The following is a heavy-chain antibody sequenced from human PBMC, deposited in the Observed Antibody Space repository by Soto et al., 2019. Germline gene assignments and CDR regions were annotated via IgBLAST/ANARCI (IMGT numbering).Heavy chain of an antibody. Sequence: GGSLRVSCTASGFPFSGCIMHWVRQAPGKGLEWVAVISNDGKNQNYADSVKVRITIYRDNSLRTLYLHLSSLRPDDTAVYYCPXGRDHYTHNYWX. D-gene: IGHD4-4*01. CDR2: ISNDGKNQ. V-gene: IGHV3-30*03. J-gene: IGHJ4*01. CDR3: PXGRDHYTHNY. CDR1: GFPFSGCI.